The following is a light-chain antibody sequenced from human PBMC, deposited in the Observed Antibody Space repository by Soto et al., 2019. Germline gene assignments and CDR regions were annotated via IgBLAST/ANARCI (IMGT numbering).Light chain of an antibody. CDR2: HAS. Sequence: ENVLTQSPGTLSLSPGERATLSCRASQSVSSSYLAWYQQKPGQTPRLLIYHASHRSTGIPDRFSGSGSGTDFTLTISRLEPEDFAVNYCQQYGDSLLTFGGGTKVEIK. J-gene: IGKJ4*01. CDR1: QSVSSSY. CDR3: QQYGDSLLT. V-gene: IGKV3-20*01.